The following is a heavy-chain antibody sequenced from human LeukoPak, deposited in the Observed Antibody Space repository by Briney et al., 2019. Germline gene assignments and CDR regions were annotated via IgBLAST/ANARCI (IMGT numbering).Heavy chain of an antibody. CDR3: ARERTVTTALDY. V-gene: IGHV1-18*01. Sequence: ASVKVSCKASGYTFTSYGISWVRQAPGQGLQWMGWISAYNGNTNYAQKLQGRVTMTTDTSTSTAYMELRSLRSDETAVYYCARERTVTTALDYWGQGTLVTVSS. D-gene: IGHD4-11*01. J-gene: IGHJ4*02. CDR1: GYTFTSYG. CDR2: ISAYNGNT.